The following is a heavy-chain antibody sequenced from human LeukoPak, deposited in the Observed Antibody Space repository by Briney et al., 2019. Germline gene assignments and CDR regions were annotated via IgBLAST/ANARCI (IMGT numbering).Heavy chain of an antibody. Sequence: TGGSLRLSCAASDFVFSDYYMSWVRQAPGKGLEWVSYISSSGNSIYYADSVKGRFTISRDNAKNSLYLQMNSLRAEDTAVYYCAREMEGDYGSGTFFDLWGQGNMVTVSS. V-gene: IGHV3-11*01. CDR3: AREMEGDYGSGTFFDL. CDR1: DFVFSDYY. D-gene: IGHD3-10*01. CDR2: ISSSGNSI. J-gene: IGHJ4*02.